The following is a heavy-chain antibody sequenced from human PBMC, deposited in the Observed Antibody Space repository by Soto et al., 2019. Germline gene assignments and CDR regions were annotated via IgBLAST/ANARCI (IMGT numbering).Heavy chain of an antibody. Sequence: SETMSLTCGVYGGSFGGYYWSWIRQPPGKGLEWIGEINHSGSTNYNPSLKSRVTISMDTSKNQFSLKLTSVTAADTAVYYCASPSVDWCGDCYYFGDWGQGTLVTVSA. CDR3: ASPSVDWCGDCYYFGD. V-gene: IGHV4-34*01. D-gene: IGHD2-21*02. J-gene: IGHJ4*02. CDR1: GGSFGGYY. CDR2: INHSGST.